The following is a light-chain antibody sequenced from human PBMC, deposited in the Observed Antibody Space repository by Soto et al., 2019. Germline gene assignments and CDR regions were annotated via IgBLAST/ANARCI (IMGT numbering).Light chain of an antibody. Sequence: DIPVTQSPSSVSASVGDRVTITCRASQDIATWLAWYQQKPGKAPKLLISATSTLQSGVPSRFSGSGSGTDFTLTISSLQPEDFATYYCQQANSFPLTFGQGTRLEIK. J-gene: IGKJ5*01. CDR1: QDIATW. V-gene: IGKV1-12*01. CDR3: QQANSFPLT. CDR2: ATS.